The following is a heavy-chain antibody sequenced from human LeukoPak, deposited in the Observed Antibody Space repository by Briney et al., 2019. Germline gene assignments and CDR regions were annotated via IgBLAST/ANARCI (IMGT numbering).Heavy chain of an antibody. Sequence: PGGSLRLSCAASGFTFSSYAMSWVRQAPGKGLEWASTISGSGTTTSYADSVKGRFTISRDMSKNTLYLQMNSLRAEDTAVYYCANNYLRRYLEVQFFDYWGQGTLVTVSS. J-gene: IGHJ4*02. V-gene: IGHV3-23*01. CDR1: GFTFSSYA. CDR3: ANNYLRRYLEVQFFDY. D-gene: IGHD3-3*01. CDR2: ISGSGTTT.